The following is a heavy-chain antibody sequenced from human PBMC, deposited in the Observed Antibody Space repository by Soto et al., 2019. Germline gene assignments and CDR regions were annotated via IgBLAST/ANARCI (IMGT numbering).Heavy chain of an antibody. J-gene: IGHJ4*02. D-gene: IGHD6-19*01. V-gene: IGHV4-59*02. Sequence: QVQLQESGPGLVKPSETLSLTCTVSGASVRSYYWSWIRQPPGKGLEWVGYIYNSGSTNYNPSLKSRVTISVDTSKNQFSLKLSSVTAADTAVYYCAREYSSGWPFFDYWGQGTLVTVSS. CDR1: GASVRSYY. CDR3: AREYSSGWPFFDY. CDR2: IYNSGST.